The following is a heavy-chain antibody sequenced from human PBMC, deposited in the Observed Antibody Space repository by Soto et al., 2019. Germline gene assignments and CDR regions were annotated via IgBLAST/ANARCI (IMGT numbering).Heavy chain of an antibody. Sequence: SETLSLTCTVSGDSITSAGYYWSWIRQHPGKGLEWIAYIYYSGSTYHNPSLESRVAISADTSKNQYSLKMTSVTAADTAVYYCAGDDIVVVPAAISPFVVGYWGPGVLVTVSS. V-gene: IGHV4-31*03. J-gene: IGHJ4*02. CDR2: IYYSGST. CDR1: GDSITSAGYY. CDR3: AGDDIVVVPAAISPFVVGY. D-gene: IGHD2-2*01.